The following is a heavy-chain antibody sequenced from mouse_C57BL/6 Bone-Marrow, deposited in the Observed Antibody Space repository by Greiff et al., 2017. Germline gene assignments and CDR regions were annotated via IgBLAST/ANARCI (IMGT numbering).Heavy chain of an antibody. J-gene: IGHJ2*01. CDR1: GYTFTSYG. V-gene: IGHV1-81*01. CDR3: ARGSGIITTVVATGDY. Sequence: VQLVESGAELARPGASVKLSCKASGYTFTSYGISWVKQRTGQGLEWIGEIYPRSGNTYYNEKFKGKATLTADKSSSTAYMELRSLTSEDSAVYFCARGSGIITTVVATGDYWGQGTTLTVSS. D-gene: IGHD1-1*01. CDR2: IYPRSGNT.